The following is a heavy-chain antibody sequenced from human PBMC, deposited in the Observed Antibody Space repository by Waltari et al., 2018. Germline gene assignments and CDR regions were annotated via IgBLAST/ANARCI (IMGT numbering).Heavy chain of an antibody. D-gene: IGHD6-19*01. CDR1: GGSISSGSYY. CDR2: IYTSGST. CDR3: ATPGPYSSGWYYFDY. J-gene: IGHJ4*02. V-gene: IGHV4-61*09. Sequence: QVQLQESGPGLVKPSQTLSLTCTVSGGSISSGSYYWSWLRQPAGKGLEWIGYIYTSGSTNYNPSLKSRVTISVDTSKNQFSLKLSSVTAADTAVYYCATPGPYSSGWYYFDYWGQGTLVTVSS.